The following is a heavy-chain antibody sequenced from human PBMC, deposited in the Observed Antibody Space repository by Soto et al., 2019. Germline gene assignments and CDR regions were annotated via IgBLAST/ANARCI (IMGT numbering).Heavy chain of an antibody. D-gene: IGHD6-13*01. CDR2: ISAYNGNK. J-gene: IGHJ4*02. V-gene: IGHV1-18*01. CDR1: GYSFTSYG. CDR3: ARDLGQQLVDY. Sequence: GASVKVSCKASGYSFTSYGISWVRQAPGQGLEWMGWISAYNGNKKYAQKLQGRVTMTTDTSTSTAYMELRSLRSDDTAVYYCARDLGQQLVDYWGKGTLVTVSS.